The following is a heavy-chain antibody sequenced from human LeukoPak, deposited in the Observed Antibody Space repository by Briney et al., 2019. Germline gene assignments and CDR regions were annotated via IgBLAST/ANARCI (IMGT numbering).Heavy chain of an antibody. D-gene: IGHD5-12*01. V-gene: IGHV3-21*04. CDR1: GFTFSSYS. J-gene: IGHJ4*02. CDR2: ISSSSSYI. Sequence: GGSLRLSCAASGFTFSSYSMNWVRQAPGKGLEWVSSISSSSSYIYYADSVKGRFTISRDNSKNTLYLQMNSLRAEDTAVYYCARYSGYGSPVDYWGQGTLVTVSS. CDR3: ARYSGYGSPVDY.